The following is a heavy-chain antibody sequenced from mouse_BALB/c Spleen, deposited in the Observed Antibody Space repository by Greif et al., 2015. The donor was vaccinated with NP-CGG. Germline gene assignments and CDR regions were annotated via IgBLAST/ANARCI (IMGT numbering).Heavy chain of an antibody. Sequence: VQLQQSGAELVRSGASVKLSCTASGFNIKDYYMHWVKQRPEQGLEWIGWIDPENGDTEYAPKFQGKATMTADTSSNTAYLQLSSLTSEDTAVYYCNADGSSYKAYWGQGTLVTVSA. D-gene: IGHD1-1*01. CDR1: GFNIKDYY. CDR3: NADGSSYKAY. CDR2: IDPENGDT. V-gene: IGHV14-4*02. J-gene: IGHJ3*01.